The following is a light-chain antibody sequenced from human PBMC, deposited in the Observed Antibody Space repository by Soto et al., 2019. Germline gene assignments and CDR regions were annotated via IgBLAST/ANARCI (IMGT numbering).Light chain of an antibody. V-gene: IGKV3-15*01. CDR2: GAS. Sequence: EIVMTQSPATLSLSPGEIAALSCRASQSINIELAWYQQKPGQPPRLLIYGASTRATGVPARFTGSESGSEFTLTISGLQSEDFAVYYCQQGHHWPLTCGQWTMLEI. J-gene: IGKJ2*01. CDR1: QSINIE. CDR3: QQGHHWPLT.